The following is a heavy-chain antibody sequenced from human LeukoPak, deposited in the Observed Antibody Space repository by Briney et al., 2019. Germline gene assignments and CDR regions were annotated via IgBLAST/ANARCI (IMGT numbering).Heavy chain of an antibody. CDR3: ARDASSTSCCDGFDI. CDR1: GYTFTGYY. Sequence: AASVKVSCKASGYTFTGYYMHWVRQAPGQGLEWMGWIIPNSGGTNYAQKFQGRVTMTRDTSISTAYMELSSLKSDDTALYYCARDASSTSCCDGFDIWGQGTLVTVSS. CDR2: IIPNSGGT. V-gene: IGHV1-2*02. D-gene: IGHD2-2*01. J-gene: IGHJ3*02.